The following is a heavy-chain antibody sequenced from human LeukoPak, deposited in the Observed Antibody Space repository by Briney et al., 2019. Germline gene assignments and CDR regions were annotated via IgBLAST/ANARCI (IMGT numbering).Heavy chain of an antibody. CDR3: ARDSTVVTPDY. J-gene: IGHJ4*02. D-gene: IGHD4-23*01. CDR1: GGTFSIYA. CDR2: SIPILGIA. Sequence: ASVTVSFKASGGTFSIYAISWVRQPPAQGREWMGRSIPILGIANYSQKFQGRVTITADKSTSTAYMELSSLRSEDTAVYYCARDSTVVTPDYWGQGTLVTVSS. V-gene: IGHV1-69*04.